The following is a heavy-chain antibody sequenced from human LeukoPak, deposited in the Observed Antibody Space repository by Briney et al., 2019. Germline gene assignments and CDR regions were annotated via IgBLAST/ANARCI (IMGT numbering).Heavy chain of an antibody. J-gene: IGHJ6*03. CDR2: INPSGTST. D-gene: IGHD2-15*01. CDR3: ARSPIPHIVVVSRYYYYYMDV. V-gene: IGHV1-46*01. CDR1: GYTFSTYS. Sequence: ASVKVSCKASGYTFSTYSMHCVRQAPGQGLEWMGIINPSGTSTTYAQKFQGRVTMTTDTSTSTAYMELRSLRSDDTAVYYCARSPIPHIVVVSRYYYYYMDVWGKGTTVTVSS.